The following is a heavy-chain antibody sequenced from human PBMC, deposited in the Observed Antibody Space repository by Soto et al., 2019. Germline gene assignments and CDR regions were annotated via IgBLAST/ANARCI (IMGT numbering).Heavy chain of an antibody. J-gene: IGHJ4*02. Sequence: GSLRLSCAASGFTFSSYAMSWVRQAPGKGLEWVSAISGSGGSTYYADSVKGRFTISRDNSKNTLYLQMNSLRAEDTAVYYCAKCSVYQDYFDYWGQGTLVTVSS. V-gene: IGHV3-23*01. CDR3: AKCSVYQDYFDY. CDR2: ISGSGGST. D-gene: IGHD6-13*01. CDR1: GFTFSSYA.